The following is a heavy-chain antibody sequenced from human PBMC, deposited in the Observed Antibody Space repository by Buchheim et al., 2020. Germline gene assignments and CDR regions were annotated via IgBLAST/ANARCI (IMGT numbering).Heavy chain of an antibody. D-gene: IGHD3-3*01. V-gene: IGHV4-59*01. J-gene: IGHJ4*02. CDR3: ARAGGDFWSGYYGYYFDY. Sequence: QVQLQESGPGLVKPSETLSLTCTVSGGSISSYYWSWIRQPPGKGLEWIGYIYYSGSTNYNPSLKSRVTISVDTSKNQFSLKLSSVTAADTAVYYCARAGGDFWSGYYGYYFDYWGQGTL. CDR1: GGSISSYY. CDR2: IYYSGST.